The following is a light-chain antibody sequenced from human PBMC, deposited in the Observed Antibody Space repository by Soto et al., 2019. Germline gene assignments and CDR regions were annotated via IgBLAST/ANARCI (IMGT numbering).Light chain of an antibody. CDR1: QRLLYSSNNKNY. V-gene: IGKV4-1*01. Sequence: DIVMTQSPDSLAVSLGERATINCKSSQRLLYSSNNKNYLAWYQQKPGQPPKLLIYWASTRESWFPGRFSGSGSGTDFTLTILSLQAADVAGYDCPQYYIHPPSFGLGTNLAIK. J-gene: IGKJ2*01. CDR3: PQYYIHPPS. CDR2: WAS.